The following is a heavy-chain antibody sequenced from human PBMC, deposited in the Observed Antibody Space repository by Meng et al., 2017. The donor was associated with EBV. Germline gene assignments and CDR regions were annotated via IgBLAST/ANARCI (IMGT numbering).Heavy chain of an antibody. Sequence: LVQSGSELKKPGAAVKVSCKASGNPFTSYAMNWVRQAPGQGLEWMGWINTNTGNPTYAQGFTGRFVFSLDTSVSTAYLQISSLKAEDTAVYYCAREGVGYYDSSGLSSYFDYWGQGTLVTVSS. CDR2: INTNTGNP. CDR1: GNPFTSYA. V-gene: IGHV7-4-1*02. D-gene: IGHD3-22*01. J-gene: IGHJ4*02. CDR3: AREGVGYYDSSGLSSYFDY.